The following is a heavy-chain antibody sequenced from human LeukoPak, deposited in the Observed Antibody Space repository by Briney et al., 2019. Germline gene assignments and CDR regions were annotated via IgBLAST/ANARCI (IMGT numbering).Heavy chain of an antibody. CDR3: ARDCDRSGYYCY. V-gene: IGHV1-2*02. CDR1: GYTFTGYY. J-gene: IGHJ4*02. D-gene: IGHD3-22*01. Sequence: ASVKVSCKASGYTFTGYYIHWVRQAPGRGLEWMGCINPNSGGTNYAQNFQGRVTMTRDTSITTAYMELISLRSDDTAVYYCARDCDRSGYYCYWGQGTLVTVSS. CDR2: INPNSGGT.